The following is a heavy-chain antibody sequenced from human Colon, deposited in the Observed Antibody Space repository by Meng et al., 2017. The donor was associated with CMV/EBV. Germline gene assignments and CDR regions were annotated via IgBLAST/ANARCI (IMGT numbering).Heavy chain of an antibody. V-gene: IGHV2-5*02. Sequence: QITLKESRPTLVKPTHTLTLTCTFSWFSLSTIGMGVGWIRQPPGKALEWLGVIYWDDDKRYSPSLKSRLTITKDTSKNQVVLTMTNLDPLDTATYYCAHRPYGSGSYFFDYWGQGTLVTVSS. CDR1: WFSLSTIGMG. J-gene: IGHJ4*02. CDR3: AHRPYGSGSYFFDY. D-gene: IGHD3-10*01. CDR2: IYWDDDK.